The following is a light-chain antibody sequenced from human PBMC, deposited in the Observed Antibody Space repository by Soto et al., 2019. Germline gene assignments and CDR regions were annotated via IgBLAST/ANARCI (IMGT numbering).Light chain of an antibody. CDR1: SSNIGAGYE. CDR2: ENI. V-gene: IGLV1-40*01. J-gene: IGLJ1*01. CDR3: QSYDSSLSGDV. Sequence: QSVLTQPPSVSEAPGQRVTISCTGSSSNIGAGYEAHWYQQVPGTAPKLLIYENINRPSGVPDRFSGSKSGTSASLAITGLQAEDEAEYYCQSYDSSLSGDVFGTGTKLTVL.